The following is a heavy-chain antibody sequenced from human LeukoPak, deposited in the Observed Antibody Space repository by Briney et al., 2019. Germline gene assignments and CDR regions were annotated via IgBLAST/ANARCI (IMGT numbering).Heavy chain of an antibody. CDR1: GGSMNNYY. J-gene: IGHJ4*02. D-gene: IGHD3-9*01. CDR3: AREFSRYFDWLSPNYLDY. V-gene: IGHV4-59*12. CDR2: MYYIGST. Sequence: SETLSLTCTVSGGSMNNYYWGWIRQPPGKGLEWIGYMYYIGSTNYNPSLKSRVTISVDTSKNQFSLKLSSVTAADTAVYYCAREFSRYFDWLSPNYLDYWGQGTLVTVSS.